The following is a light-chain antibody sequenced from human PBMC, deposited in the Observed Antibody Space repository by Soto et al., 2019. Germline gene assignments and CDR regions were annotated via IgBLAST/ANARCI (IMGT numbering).Light chain of an antibody. J-gene: IGKJ5*01. CDR2: GAS. Sequence: EIVLTQSPGTLSLSPGERATLSCRASQSVSSSYLAWYQQKPGQAPRLLIYGASSRATGIPDRFSGSGSGKDFTLTISRMEPDEFAVYCCQQHGSSPITFGKATRLEIK. CDR1: QSVSSSY. CDR3: QQHGSSPIT. V-gene: IGKV3-20*01.